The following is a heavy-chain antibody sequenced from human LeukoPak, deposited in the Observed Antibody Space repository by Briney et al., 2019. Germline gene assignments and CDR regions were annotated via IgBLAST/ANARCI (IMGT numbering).Heavy chain of an antibody. D-gene: IGHD4-23*01. CDR1: GGSISSSDYY. CDR2: IHYSGST. Sequence: SETLSLTCTLSGGSISSSDYYWGWIRQPPGKGLEWIASIHYSGSTYYNPSLKSRVTISVDRSKNQFSLKLSSVTAADTAVYYCARSAGDYGGWYFDLWGRGTLVTVSS. J-gene: IGHJ2*01. CDR3: ARSAGDYGGWYFDL. V-gene: IGHV4-39*07.